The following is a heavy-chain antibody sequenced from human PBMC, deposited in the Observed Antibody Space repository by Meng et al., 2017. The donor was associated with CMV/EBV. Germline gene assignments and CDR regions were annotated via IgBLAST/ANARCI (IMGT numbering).Heavy chain of an antibody. V-gene: IGHV4-59*01. D-gene: IGHD3-16*01. CDR3: ARDQGGHIDY. CDR1: GGSISSYY. J-gene: IGHJ4*02. CDR2: IYYSGST. Sequence: SETLSLTCTVSGGSISSYYWSWIRQPPGKGLEWIGYIYYSGSTNYNPSLKSRVTITVDTSKNKISLKLRSVTAADTAVYYCARDQGGHIDYWGQGTLVTVSS.